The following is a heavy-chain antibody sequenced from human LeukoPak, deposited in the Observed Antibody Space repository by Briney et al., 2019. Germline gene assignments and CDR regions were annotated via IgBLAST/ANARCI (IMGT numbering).Heavy chain of an antibody. CDR3: AREVSSSGPVNRNYYYYYGMDV. CDR1: GGSISSYY. V-gene: IGHV4-4*07. Sequence: SETLSLTCTVSGGSISSYYWSWIRQSAGKGLEWIGRIYTSGSTNYNPSLKSRVTMSVDTSKNQFSLKLSSVTAADTAVYYCAREVSSSGPVNRNYYYYYGMDVWGQGTTVTVSS. D-gene: IGHD6-19*01. J-gene: IGHJ6*02. CDR2: IYTSGST.